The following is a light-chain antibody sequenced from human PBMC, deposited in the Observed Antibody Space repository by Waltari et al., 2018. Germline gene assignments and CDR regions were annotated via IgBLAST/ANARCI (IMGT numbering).Light chain of an antibody. J-gene: IGKJ1*01. CDR3: QQYGSSPPT. CDR1: RSVSRSY. Sequence: EIVLTQSPGTLSLSPGERATLSCRASRSVSRSYLAWYKQRPGQAPRLLIYGASSRATGIPDRFSGSGAGTGFTLTISRLEPEDFAVYYCQQYGSSPPTFGQGTKVEIK. V-gene: IGKV3-20*01. CDR2: GAS.